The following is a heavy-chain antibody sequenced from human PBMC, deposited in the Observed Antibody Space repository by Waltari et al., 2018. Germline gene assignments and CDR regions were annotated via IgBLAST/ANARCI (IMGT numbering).Heavy chain of an antibody. V-gene: IGHV1-2*06. CDR2: INPNSGGT. D-gene: IGHD3-22*01. CDR3: ARTEYYDSSGYYRRADFDY. Sequence: QVQLVQSGAEVKKPGASVKVSCKASGYTFTGYYMHWVRQAPGQGLEWMGRINPNSGGTNYAQKFQGRVTMTRDTSISTAYMELSRLRSDDTAVYYCARTEYYDSSGYYRRADFDYWGQGTLVIVSS. CDR1: GYTFTGYY. J-gene: IGHJ4*02.